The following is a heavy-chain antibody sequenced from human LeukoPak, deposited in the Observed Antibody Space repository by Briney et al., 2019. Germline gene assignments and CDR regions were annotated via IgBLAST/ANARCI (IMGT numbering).Heavy chain of an antibody. CDR2: IKSKTDGGTT. D-gene: IGHD2-21*02. Sequence: PGGSLRLSCAASGFTFSNAWMSWVRQAPGKGLEWVGRIKSKTDGGTTDYAAPVKGRFTISRDDSKNTLYPQMNSLKTEDTAVYYCTGEYIVVVTAIDSWGQGTLVTVSS. CDR3: TGEYIVVVTAIDS. J-gene: IGHJ5*02. V-gene: IGHV3-15*01. CDR1: GFTFSNAW.